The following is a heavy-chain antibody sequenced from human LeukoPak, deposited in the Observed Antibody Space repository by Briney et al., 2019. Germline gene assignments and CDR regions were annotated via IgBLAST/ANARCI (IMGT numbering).Heavy chain of an antibody. D-gene: IGHD3-10*01. CDR2: INPNSGDT. Sequence: ASVKVSCKASGYIFTGYYMHWVRQAPGQGLEWMGWINPNSGDTNYAQKFQGRVTMTRDTSISTAHMELSRLRSDDTAVYYCARDRGLWFGELSYFDYWGQGTLVTVSS. V-gene: IGHV1-2*02. CDR3: ARDRGLWFGELSYFDY. CDR1: GYIFTGYY. J-gene: IGHJ4*02.